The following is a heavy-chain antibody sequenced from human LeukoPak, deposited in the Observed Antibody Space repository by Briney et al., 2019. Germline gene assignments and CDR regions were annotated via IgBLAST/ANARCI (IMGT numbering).Heavy chain of an antibody. D-gene: IGHD6-19*01. Sequence: AGGSLRLSCAASGFTFSSYSMTWVRQAPGKGLEWVSSISSSSSYIYYADSVKGRFTISRDNAKNSLYLQMNSLRAEDTAVYYCARLAAVYSSGIDYWGQGTLVTVSS. CDR1: GFTFSSYS. CDR3: ARLAAVYSSGIDY. V-gene: IGHV3-21*01. J-gene: IGHJ4*02. CDR2: ISSSSSYI.